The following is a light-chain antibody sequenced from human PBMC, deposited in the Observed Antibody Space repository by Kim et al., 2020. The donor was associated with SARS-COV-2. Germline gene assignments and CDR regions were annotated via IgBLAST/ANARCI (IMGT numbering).Light chain of an antibody. CDR3: QQRSNWPS. CDR1: QSVSSY. J-gene: IGKJ2*01. Sequence: PSLSPGERATLSCRASQSVSSYLAWYQQKPGQAHRLLIYDASNRATGIPARFSGSGSGTDFTLTISSLEPEDFAVYYCQQRSNWPSFGQGTKLEI. CDR2: DAS. V-gene: IGKV3-11*01.